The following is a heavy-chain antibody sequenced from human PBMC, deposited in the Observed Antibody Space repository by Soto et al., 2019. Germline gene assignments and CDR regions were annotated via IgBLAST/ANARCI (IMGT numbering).Heavy chain of an antibody. J-gene: IGHJ3*02. CDR2: ISTSGSSI. V-gene: IGHV3-11*01. Sequence: QVQLVESGGGLVKPGGSLRLSCAAFGFPFSDYYMSWIRQAPGKGLEWVSYISTSGSSIHYADSVKGRFTISRDNAKNSLYLQMNSLRDEDAAVYYCARDASSTSWYAFDIWGQGTMVTVSS. CDR1: GFPFSDYY. D-gene: IGHD2-2*01. CDR3: ARDASSTSWYAFDI.